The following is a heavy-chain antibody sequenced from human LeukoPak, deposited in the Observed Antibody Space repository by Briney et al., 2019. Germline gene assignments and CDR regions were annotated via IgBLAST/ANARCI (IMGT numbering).Heavy chain of an antibody. CDR2: IRQDGNEM. Sequence: GGSLRLSCAASGFSFSTFWMTWARQPPGGGLEWLANIRQDGNEMYYVDSVKGRFTISRDNAKNSLYLQMNKLRPEDTATYYCASAKVELGQRAYNWFDPWGQGTLVTVSS. V-gene: IGHV3-7*01. CDR1: GFSFSTFW. D-gene: IGHD1/OR15-1a*01. J-gene: IGHJ5*02. CDR3: ASAKVELGQRAYNWFDP.